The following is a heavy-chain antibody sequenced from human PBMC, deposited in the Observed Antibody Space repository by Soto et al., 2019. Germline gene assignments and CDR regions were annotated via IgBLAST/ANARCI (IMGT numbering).Heavy chain of an antibody. D-gene: IGHD3-10*01. CDR2: IGTAGDT. Sequence: GGSLRLSCAASGFTFSSYDMHWVRQATGKGLEWVSAIGTAGDTYYPGSVKGRFTISRENAKNSLYLQMNSLRAGDTAVYYCARGPYGSGSYSFYYYYMDVWGKGTTVTVSS. V-gene: IGHV3-13*01. CDR1: GFTFSSYD. CDR3: ARGPYGSGSYSFYYYYMDV. J-gene: IGHJ6*03.